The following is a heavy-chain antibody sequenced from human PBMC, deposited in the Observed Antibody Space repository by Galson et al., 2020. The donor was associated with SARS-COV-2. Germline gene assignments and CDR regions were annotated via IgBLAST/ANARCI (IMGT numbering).Heavy chain of an antibody. D-gene: IGHD1-26*01. Sequence: SVKVSCKASGGTFSSYAISWVRQAPGQGLEWMGGLIPIFGTANYAQKFQGRVTITADESTSTAYMELSSLRSEDTAVYYCARWEDGDGYLHALGEDAFDIWGQGTMVTVSS. CDR1: GGTFSSYA. CDR2: LIPIFGTA. J-gene: IGHJ3*02. V-gene: IGHV1-69*13. CDR3: ARWEDGDGYLHALGEDAFDI.